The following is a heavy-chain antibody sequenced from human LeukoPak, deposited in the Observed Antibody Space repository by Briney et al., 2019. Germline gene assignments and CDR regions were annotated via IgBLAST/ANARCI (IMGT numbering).Heavy chain of an antibody. D-gene: IGHD6-13*01. V-gene: IGHV3-7*05. Sequence: GTSLRLSCAVSGFTFSGYTMHWVRQAPGKGLEWVADIKQDGSETYHVDSVKGRFTISRDNANKFLFLQMNSLRAEDTAVYYCARRRIVADGTRWFDPWGQGTLVTVSS. CDR1: GFTFSGYT. CDR3: ARRRIVADGTRWFDP. CDR2: IKQDGSET. J-gene: IGHJ5*02.